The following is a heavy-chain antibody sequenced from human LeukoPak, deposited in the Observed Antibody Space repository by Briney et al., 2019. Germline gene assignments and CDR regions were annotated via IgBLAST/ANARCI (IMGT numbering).Heavy chain of an antibody. CDR1: GGSFSGYL. D-gene: IGHD4/OR15-4a*01. V-gene: IGHV4-34*01. Sequence: TSETLSLTCTVSGGSFSGYLWSWLRQSPGKGLEWIGEINYNGEITNYNPSLKSRLTMSVDTSKNQFSLKSTSVTAADTAVYYCTGSGLTGMRKYARADYYYYGMDVWGQGTAVTVSS. CDR2: INYNGEIT. J-gene: IGHJ6*02. CDR3: TGSGLTGMRKYARADYYYYGMDV.